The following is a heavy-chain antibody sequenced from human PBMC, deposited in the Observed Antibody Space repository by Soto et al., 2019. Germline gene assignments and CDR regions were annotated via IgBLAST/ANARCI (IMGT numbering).Heavy chain of an antibody. V-gene: IGHV3-23*01. Sequence: VGSLRLSCAASGFTFSNYAMSWVRQAPGKGLEWVSAISGDSGSTYYADSVKGRFTISRDNSRNTLYLQMNSLRAEDTATYYCARGGMVIIPTATAFDYWGQGTLVTVSS. CDR2: ISGDSGST. J-gene: IGHJ4*02. CDR1: GFTFSNYA. CDR3: ARGGMVIIPTATAFDY. D-gene: IGHD1-1*01.